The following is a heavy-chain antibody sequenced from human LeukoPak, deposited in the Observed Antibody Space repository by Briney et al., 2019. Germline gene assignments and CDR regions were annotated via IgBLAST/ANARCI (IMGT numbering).Heavy chain of an antibody. CDR1: GFTFSSYG. J-gene: IGHJ3*02. V-gene: IGHV3-30*18. D-gene: IGHD3-3*01. CDR3: AKEDRKLRFLEWLSAPAFDI. Sequence: GGSLRLSCAASGFTFSSYGMHWVRQAPGKGLEWVAVISYDGSNKYYTDSVKGRFTISRDNSKNTLYPQMNSLRAEDTAVYYCAKEDRKLRFLEWLSAPAFDIWGQGTMVTVSS. CDR2: ISYDGSNK.